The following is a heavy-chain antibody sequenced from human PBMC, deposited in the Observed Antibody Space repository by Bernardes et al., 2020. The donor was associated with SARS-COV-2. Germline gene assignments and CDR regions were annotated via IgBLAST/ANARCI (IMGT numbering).Heavy chain of an antibody. D-gene: IGHD3-10*01. V-gene: IGHV2-5*02. J-gene: IGHJ5*02. CDR3: AHSVPSPGYSILMVRLTSWFEP. Sequence: SGPTLVKPTQTLTLTCTFSGFSLSTSGVGVGWIRQPPGKALEWLALIYWDDDKRYSPSLKSRLTITKDTSKNQVVLTMTNMDPVDTATYYCAHSVPSPGYSILMVRLTSWFEPWGQGTLVTVSS. CDR2: IYWDDDK. CDR1: GFSLSTSGVG.